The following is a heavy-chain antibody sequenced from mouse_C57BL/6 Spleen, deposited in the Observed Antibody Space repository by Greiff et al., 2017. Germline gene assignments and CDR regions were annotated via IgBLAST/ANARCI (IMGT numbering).Heavy chain of an antibody. CDR2: IYPGSGST. CDR3: ARGGNCRAMDY. V-gene: IGHV1-55*01. Sequence: QVQLQQPGAELVKPGASVKMSCKASGYTFTSYWITWVKQRPGQGLEWIGDIYPGSGSTNYNEKFKSKATLTVETSSSTAYMQLSSLTSEDSAVYYCARGGNCRAMDYWGQGTSVTVSS. D-gene: IGHD2-1*01. CDR1: GYTFTSYW. J-gene: IGHJ4*01.